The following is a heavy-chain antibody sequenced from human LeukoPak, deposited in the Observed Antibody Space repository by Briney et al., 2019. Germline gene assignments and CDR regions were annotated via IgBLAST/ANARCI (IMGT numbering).Heavy chain of an antibody. D-gene: IGHD3-9*01. Sequence: ASVKVSCKASGYTFTSYYMHWVRQAPGQGLEWMGIINPSGGSTSYAQKFQGRVTMTRNTSISTAYMELSSLRSEDTAVYYCARGPRDYDILTGPSHWGQGTLVTVSS. J-gene: IGHJ4*02. V-gene: IGHV1-46*01. CDR3: ARGPRDYDILTGPSH. CDR1: GYTFTSYY. CDR2: INPSGGST.